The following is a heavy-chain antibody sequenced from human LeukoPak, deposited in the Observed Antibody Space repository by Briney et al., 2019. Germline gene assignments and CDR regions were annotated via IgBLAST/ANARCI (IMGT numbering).Heavy chain of an antibody. D-gene: IGHD6-19*01. CDR1: GGSISSGGYY. CDR3: ARALSKSQWLVPEFDY. CDR2: IYYSGST. J-gene: IGHJ4*02. Sequence: PSETLSLTCTVSGGSISSGGYYWSWIRQHPGKGLEWIGYIYYSGSTYYNPSLKSRVTISVDTSKNQFSLKLSSVTAADTAVYYCARALSKSQWLVPEFDYWGQGTLVTVSS. V-gene: IGHV4-31*03.